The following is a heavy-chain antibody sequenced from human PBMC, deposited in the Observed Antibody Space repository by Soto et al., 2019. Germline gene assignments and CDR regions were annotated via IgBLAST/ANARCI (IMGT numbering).Heavy chain of an antibody. D-gene: IGHD3-10*01. V-gene: IGHV3-15*01. CDR1: GFTFSNAW. Sequence: EVQLVESGGGLVKPGGSLRLSCAASGFTFSNAWMSWVRQAPGKGLEWVGRIKSKTDGGTTDYAAPVKGRFTISRDASKITLYLQMNSLKTEDAAVYYCTTSGVLTYYYGSGSYYNYYYFDYWGQGTLVTVSS. CDR2: IKSKTDGGTT. CDR3: TTSGVLTYYYGSGSYYNYYYFDY. J-gene: IGHJ4*02.